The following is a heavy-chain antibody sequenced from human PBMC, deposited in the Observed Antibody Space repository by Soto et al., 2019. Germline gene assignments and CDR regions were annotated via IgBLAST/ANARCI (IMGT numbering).Heavy chain of an antibody. V-gene: IGHV1-18*01. D-gene: IGHD2-2*01. CDR3: ARVIPGAEAWFHP. CDR1: GNTFTNFG. Sequence: QGQLVQSGVEVKKPGASVKVSCSASGNTFTNFGVTWVRQAPGQGLEWMGWISPYTDDPSYAQKFQGRVTMTIDTSTRTAYLDMRSLPSDDTAVYYCARVIPGAEAWFHPWGQGTLVTVSS. CDR2: ISPYTDDP. J-gene: IGHJ5*02.